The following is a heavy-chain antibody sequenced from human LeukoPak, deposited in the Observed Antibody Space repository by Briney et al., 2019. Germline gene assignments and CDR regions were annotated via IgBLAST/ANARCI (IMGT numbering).Heavy chain of an antibody. CDR2: ISGNGVNT. CDR3: ANHDYYDRSGYYAFHH. D-gene: IGHD3-22*01. CDR1: GLTVSSNY. J-gene: IGHJ4*02. V-gene: IGHV3-23*01. Sequence: GGSLRLSCAASGLTVSSNYMSWVRQAPGKGLEWVSAISGNGVNTYYADSVKGRFTISRDNSKNTLYLQMNSLRAEDTAVYYCANHDYYDRSGYYAFHHWGQGTLVTVSS.